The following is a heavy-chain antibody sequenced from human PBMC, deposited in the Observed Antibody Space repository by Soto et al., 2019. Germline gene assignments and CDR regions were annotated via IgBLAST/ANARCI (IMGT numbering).Heavy chain of an antibody. J-gene: IGHJ5*02. V-gene: IGHV3-30-3*01. CDR1: GFTFSSYA. CDR3: ARELPFWIDNWFDP. CDR2: ISYDGSNK. Sequence: QVQLVESGGGVVQPGRSLRLPCAASGFTFSSYAMHWVRQAPGKGLEWVAVISYDGSNKYYADSVKGRFTISRDNSKNTLYLQMNSLRAEDTAVYYCARELPFWIDNWFDPWGQGTLVTVSS. D-gene: IGHD3-3*01.